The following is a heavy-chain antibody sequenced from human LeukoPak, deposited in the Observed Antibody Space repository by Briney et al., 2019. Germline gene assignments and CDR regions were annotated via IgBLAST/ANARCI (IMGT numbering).Heavy chain of an antibody. V-gene: IGHV1-18*01. Sequence: ASVKVSCKASGYTFTSYGISWVRQAPGQGLEWMGWISAYNGNTNYAQKLQGRVTITTDTSTSTAYMELRSLRSDDTAVYYCAKGTTFPFDFDYWGQGTLVTVSS. CDR3: AKGTTFPFDFDY. CDR2: ISAYNGNT. J-gene: IGHJ4*02. D-gene: IGHD1-7*01. CDR1: GYTFTSYG.